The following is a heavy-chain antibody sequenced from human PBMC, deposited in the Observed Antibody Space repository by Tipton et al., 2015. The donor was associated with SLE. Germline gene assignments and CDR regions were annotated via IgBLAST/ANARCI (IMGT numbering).Heavy chain of an antibody. CDR1: GGSFSGYY. V-gene: IGHV4-34*01. J-gene: IGHJ3*02. CDR2: INHSGST. CDR3: ARGKDIVVARDSFDI. Sequence: TLSLTCAVYGGSFSGYYWSWIRQPPGKGLEWIGEINHSGSTNYNPSLKSRVTISVDTSKNQFSLKLSSVPAADTAVYYCARGKDIVVARDSFDIWGQGTMGTVSS. D-gene: IGHD2-15*01.